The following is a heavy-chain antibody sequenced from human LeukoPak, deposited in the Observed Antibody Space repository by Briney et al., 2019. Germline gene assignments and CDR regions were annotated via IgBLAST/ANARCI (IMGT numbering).Heavy chain of an antibody. J-gene: IGHJ4*02. V-gene: IGHV3-30*02. CDR1: GSTFNSYG. CDR2: IQYDGSNK. D-gene: IGHD3-22*01. CDR3: TKAKGQSWLFSHY. Sequence: GGSLRLSCAASGSTFNSYGMNWVRQAPGKGLEWVAFIQYDGSNKYYADSVKGRFTVSRDNSKSTVYLQMNDLRGEDTAVYYCTKAKGQSWLFSHYWGRGTLVTVSS.